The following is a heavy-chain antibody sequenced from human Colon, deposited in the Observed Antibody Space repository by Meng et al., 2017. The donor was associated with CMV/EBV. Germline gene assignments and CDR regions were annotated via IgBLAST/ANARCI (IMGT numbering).Heavy chain of an antibody. CDR2: INHSGST. V-gene: IGHV4-34*01. J-gene: IGHJ5*02. CDR1: GGSFSGYY. Sequence: GSLRLSCAVYGGSFSGYYWSWIRQPPGQGLEWIGEINHSGSTNYNPSLKSRVTISVDTSKNQFSLKLSSVTAADTAVYYCARTVWTGTPRGFDPWGQGTLVTVSS. CDR3: ARTVWTGTPRGFDP. D-gene: IGHD3/OR15-3a*01.